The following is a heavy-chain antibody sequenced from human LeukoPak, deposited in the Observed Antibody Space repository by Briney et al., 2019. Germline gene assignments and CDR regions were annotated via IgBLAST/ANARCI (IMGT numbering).Heavy chain of an antibody. CDR1: GFTFSGYS. Sequence: GESLRLSCAASGFTFSGYSMNWVRQAPGKGLEWVSSISSSSIYIYYADSVKGRFTISRDNAKNSLYLQMNSLRAEDTAVYYCARDLMGIAYRGAFYYWGQGTLVTVSS. V-gene: IGHV3-21*01. D-gene: IGHD6-13*01. J-gene: IGHJ4*02. CDR3: ARDLMGIAYRGAFYY. CDR2: ISSSSIYI.